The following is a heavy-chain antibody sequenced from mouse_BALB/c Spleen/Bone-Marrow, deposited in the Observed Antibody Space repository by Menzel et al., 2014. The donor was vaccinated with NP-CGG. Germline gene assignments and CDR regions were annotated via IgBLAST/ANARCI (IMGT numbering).Heavy chain of an antibody. D-gene: IGHD2-14*01. CDR1: GYTFTDFN. CDR2: ISPYIGGT. Sequence: VQLQQSGPELVKPGASVKISCKASGYTFTDFNMHWVKQSHGKSLEWIGFISPYIGGTGYNQKFKSKATLTVDSSSSTAYMELRSLTTEDSAVYYRARGRRYDATYFDYWGQGTTLTVSS. V-gene: IGHV1S29*02. J-gene: IGHJ2*01. CDR3: ARGRRYDATYFDY.